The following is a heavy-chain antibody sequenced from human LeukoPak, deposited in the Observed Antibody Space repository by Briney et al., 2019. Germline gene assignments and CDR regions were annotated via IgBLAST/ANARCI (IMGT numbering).Heavy chain of an antibody. V-gene: IGHV3-21*01. Sequence: SGGSLRLSCAASGFTFSSYSMNWVRQAPGKGLEWVSSISSSSSYIYYADSVKGRFTISRDNAKNSLYLQMNSLRAEDTAVYYCARGSLPLFDYWGQGTLVTVSS. D-gene: IGHD3-10*01. CDR2: ISSSSSYI. CDR1: GFTFSSYS. CDR3: ARGSLPLFDY. J-gene: IGHJ4*02.